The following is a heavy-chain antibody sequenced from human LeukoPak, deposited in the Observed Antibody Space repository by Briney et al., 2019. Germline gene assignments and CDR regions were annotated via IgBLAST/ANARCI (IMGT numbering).Heavy chain of an antibody. V-gene: IGHV4-59*01. CDR1: GGSISSYY. Sequence: PSETLSLTCTASGGSISSYYWSWIRQPPGKGLEWNGFIYYSGNTKYNPSLKSRVTISVDPSKNQFSLKLSSVTAADTAVYYCASDTGITMTPGYFDYWGQGTLVTVSS. CDR3: ASDTGITMTPGYFDY. CDR2: IYYSGNT. J-gene: IGHJ4*02. D-gene: IGHD3-22*01.